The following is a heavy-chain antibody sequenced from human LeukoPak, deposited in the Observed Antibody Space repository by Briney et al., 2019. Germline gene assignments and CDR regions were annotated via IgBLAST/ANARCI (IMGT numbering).Heavy chain of an antibody. CDR2: ISDTGGRT. CDR1: GITLSNYG. V-gene: IGHV3-23*01. J-gene: IGHJ4*02. Sequence: GGSLRLSCAVSGITLSNYGMTWVRQAPGKGLEWVTGISDTGGRTNYADSVKGRFTISRDNPKNTLYLQMNSLRAEDTAVYFCAKRGVVIRVILVGFHKEAYYFDSWGQGALVTVSS. CDR3: AKRGVVIRVILVGFHKEAYYFDS. D-gene: IGHD3-22*01.